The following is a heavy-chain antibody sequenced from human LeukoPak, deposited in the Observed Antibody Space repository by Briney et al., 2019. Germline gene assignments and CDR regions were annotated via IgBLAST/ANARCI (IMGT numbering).Heavy chain of an antibody. CDR3: AREVLWFGELLSYNWFDP. CDR2: IYTSGST. V-gene: IGHV4-4*07. CDR1: GGSISSYY. D-gene: IGHD3-10*01. Sequence: SETLSLTYTVSGGSISSYYWSWIRQPAGKGLEWIGRIYTSGSTNYNPSLKSRVTVSVDTSKNQFSLKLSSVTAADTAVYYCAREVLWFGELLSYNWFDPWGQGTLVTVSS. J-gene: IGHJ5*02.